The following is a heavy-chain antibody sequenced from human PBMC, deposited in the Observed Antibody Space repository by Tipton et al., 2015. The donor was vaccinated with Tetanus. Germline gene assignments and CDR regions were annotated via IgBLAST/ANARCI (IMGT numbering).Heavy chain of an antibody. CDR1: GGSISSGGYY. J-gene: IGHJ4*02. Sequence: GLVKPSQTLSLTCPVSGGSISSGGYYWSWIRQHPGKGLEWIGDIYNSGSTYYNPSLKSRVTISVDTSKNQFSLKLNSVTAADTAVYYCARDQARGARGWNYFDCWGQGSLVTVSS. D-gene: IGHD1-26*01. V-gene: IGHV4-31*03. CDR2: IYNSGST. CDR3: ARDQARGARGWNYFDC.